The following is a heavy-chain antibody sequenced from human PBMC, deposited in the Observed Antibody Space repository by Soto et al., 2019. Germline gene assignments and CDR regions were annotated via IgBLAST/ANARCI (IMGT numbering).Heavy chain of an antibody. CDR2: INHSGST. CDR1: GESFSGYY. V-gene: IGHV4-34*01. J-gene: IGHJ4*02. Sequence: SETLSLTCAVYGESFSGYYWSWIRQPPGKGLEWIGEINHSGSTNYNPSLKSRVTISVDTSRNQFSLKLSSVTAADTAVYYCARGGLRYCRRSSRPNLAYWGQGILVTVSS. CDR3: ARGGLRYCRRSSRPNLAY. D-gene: IGHD2-2*01.